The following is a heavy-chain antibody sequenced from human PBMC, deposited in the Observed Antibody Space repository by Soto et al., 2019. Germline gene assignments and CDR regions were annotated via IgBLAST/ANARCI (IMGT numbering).Heavy chain of an antibody. D-gene: IGHD6-19*01. J-gene: IGHJ4*02. CDR3: AHDSVGWYGFDS. Sequence: QITLKESGPTLVKPTQTLTLTCTFSGFSLSTSGVGVGWIRQPPGKALEWLALIYWDDDKRYSPSLKSRLTITKATSRHQVVLTMTTMDPVDTATYYCAHDSVGWYGFDSWGQGALVTVSS. V-gene: IGHV2-5*02. CDR1: GFSLSTSGVG. CDR2: IYWDDDK.